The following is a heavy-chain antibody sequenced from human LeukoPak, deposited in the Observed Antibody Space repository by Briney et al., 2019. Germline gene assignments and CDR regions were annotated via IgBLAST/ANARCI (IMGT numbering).Heavy chain of an antibody. Sequence: SETLSLTCTVSGGSISAYYWSWIRQPPGKGLEWIGYIYYSGSTNYNPSLKSRVTISVGTSKNQFSLKLSSVTAADTAVYYCARPLIVGSKGAFDIWGQGTMVTVSS. D-gene: IGHD3-22*01. J-gene: IGHJ3*02. CDR2: IYYSGST. V-gene: IGHV4-59*08. CDR1: GGSISAYY. CDR3: ARPLIVGSKGAFDI.